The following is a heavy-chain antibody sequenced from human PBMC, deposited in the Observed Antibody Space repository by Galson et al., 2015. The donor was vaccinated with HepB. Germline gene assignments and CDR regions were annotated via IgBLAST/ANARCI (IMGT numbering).Heavy chain of an antibody. V-gene: IGHV1-8*01. CDR1: GYTFTSYD. Sequence: SVKVSCKASGYTFTSYDINWVRQATGQGLEWMGWMNPNSGNTGYAQKFQGRVTMTRNTSISTAYMELSSLRSEDTAVYYCARALGSYYDSSGYFSLLAAEDAFDIWGQGTMVTVSS. CDR2: MNPNSGNT. CDR3: ARALGSYYDSSGYFSLLAAEDAFDI. J-gene: IGHJ3*02. D-gene: IGHD3-22*01.